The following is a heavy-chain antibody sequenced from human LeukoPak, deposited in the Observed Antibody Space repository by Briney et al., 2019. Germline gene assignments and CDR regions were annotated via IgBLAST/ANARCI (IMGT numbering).Heavy chain of an antibody. V-gene: IGHV3-13*01. D-gene: IGHD5/OR15-5a*01. Sequence: GGSLRLSCAASGFTFRNYDMHWVRQFPGRGLEWVSAIGIADDTHYPDSVKGRFTISRENAKNSLYLQMNSLRDGDTAVYYCVRGGIQVSGIDAFDIWGQGAMVTVSS. J-gene: IGHJ3*02. CDR1: GFTFRNYD. CDR3: VRGGIQVSGIDAFDI. CDR2: IGIADDT.